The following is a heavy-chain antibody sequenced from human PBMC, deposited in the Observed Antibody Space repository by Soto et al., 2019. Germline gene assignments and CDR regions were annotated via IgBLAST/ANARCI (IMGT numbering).Heavy chain of an antibody. D-gene: IGHD3-16*01. J-gene: IGHJ3*02. V-gene: IGHV1-18*01. CDR3: ARGAWGEYVFDI. CDR1: GYTFTRYG. CDR2: ISARKGNT. Sequence: QVQLVQSGAEVKKPGASVKVSCKASGYTFTRYGISWARQAPGQGLEWMGWISARKGNTNYAQKLEGRVTMTTDTSTSTAYRELRRLRSDDTAVYYCARGAWGEYVFDIWGQGTMVTVSS.